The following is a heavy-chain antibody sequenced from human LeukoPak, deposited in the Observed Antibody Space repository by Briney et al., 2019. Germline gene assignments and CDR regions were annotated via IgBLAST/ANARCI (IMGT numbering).Heavy chain of an antibody. CDR1: GFTFSSYW. J-gene: IGHJ4*02. CDR3: ARRVVVAAAPHYFDY. V-gene: IGHV3-74*01. Sequence: PGGSLRLSCAASGFTFSSYWMHWVRQGPGKGLVWVSRINSDGSSTNYADSVRGRFTISRDNAENTLYLQMNSPRVEDTAVYYCARRVVVAAAPHYFDYWGQGTLVTVSS. CDR2: INSDGSST. D-gene: IGHD2-2*01.